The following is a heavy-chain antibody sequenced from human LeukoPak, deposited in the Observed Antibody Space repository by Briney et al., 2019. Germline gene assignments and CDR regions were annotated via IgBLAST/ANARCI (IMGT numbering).Heavy chain of an antibody. D-gene: IGHD4-17*01. Sequence: GRSLRLSCAASGFTFSSSTMHWVRQAPGKGLEWMAGISKDGNYRSYANSVKGRISTSRDNSQNTLFLQMNSLRPEDSAVYYCATEETTVTPYEHWGQGTPVTVSS. CDR2: ISKDGNYR. V-gene: IGHV3-30-3*01. CDR1: GFTFSSST. J-gene: IGHJ4*02. CDR3: ATEETTVTPYEH.